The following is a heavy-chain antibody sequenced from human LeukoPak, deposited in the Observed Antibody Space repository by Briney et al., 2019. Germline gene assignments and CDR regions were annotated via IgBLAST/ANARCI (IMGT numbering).Heavy chain of an antibody. J-gene: IGHJ6*02. CDR1: GFTFSSYW. D-gene: IGHD6-6*01. CDR2: IKQDGSEE. CDR3: ARDPYSSTWSYGMDV. V-gene: IGHV3-7*05. Sequence: GGSLRLSCAASGFTFSSYWMSWVRQAPGRGLEWMANIKQDGSEEVYVGSVKGRFTISRDNAKNSLFLQMNTLRAEDTAVYYCARDPYSSTWSYGMDVWGQGTTATVSS.